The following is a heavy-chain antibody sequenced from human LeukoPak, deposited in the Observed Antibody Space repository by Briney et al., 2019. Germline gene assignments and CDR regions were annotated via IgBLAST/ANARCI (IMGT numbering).Heavy chain of an antibody. Sequence: ASVKVSCTASGYTFTSYYMHWVRQAPGQGLEWMGIINPSGGSTSYAQKFQGRVTMTRDTSTSTVYMELSSLRSEDTAVYYCARDRERYRGLRSYFDYWGQGTLVTVSS. CDR2: INPSGGST. D-gene: IGHD3-16*02. J-gene: IGHJ4*02. CDR1: GYTFTSYY. V-gene: IGHV1-46*01. CDR3: ARDRERYRGLRSYFDY.